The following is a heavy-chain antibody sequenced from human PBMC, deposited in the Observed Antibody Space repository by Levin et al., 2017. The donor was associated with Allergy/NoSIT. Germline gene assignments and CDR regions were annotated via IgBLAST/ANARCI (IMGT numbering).Heavy chain of an antibody. CDR3: AREATVTTGFDY. V-gene: IGHV4-59*01. CDR1: GGSISSFY. D-gene: IGHD4-17*01. J-gene: IGHJ4*02. Sequence: SQTLSLTCTVSGGSISSFYWNWIRQPPGKRLEWIGYICGDTNYNPSLKSRVTISVDTSKNQFSLNLSSVTAADTAVYYCAREATVTTGFDYWGQGTLVTVSS. CDR2: ICGDT.